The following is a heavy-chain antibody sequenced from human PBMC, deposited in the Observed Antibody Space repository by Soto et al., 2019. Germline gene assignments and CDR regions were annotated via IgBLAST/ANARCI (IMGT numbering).Heavy chain of an antibody. CDR3: ARVRITIFGVGRPLRDYYYGMDV. J-gene: IGHJ6*02. CDR1: GGTFSSYA. Sequence: KVSCKASGGTFSSYAISWVRQAPGQGLEWMGGIIPIFGTANYAQKFQGRVTITADKSTSTAYMELSSLRSEDTAVYYCARVRITIFGVGRPLRDYYYGMDVWGQGTTVTVSS. D-gene: IGHD3-3*01. CDR2: IIPIFGTA. V-gene: IGHV1-69*06.